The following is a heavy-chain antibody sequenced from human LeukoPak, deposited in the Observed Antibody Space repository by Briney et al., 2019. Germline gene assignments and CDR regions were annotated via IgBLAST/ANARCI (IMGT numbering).Heavy chain of an antibody. J-gene: IGHJ6*02. D-gene: IGHD3-9*01. CDR2: INPNNGGT. V-gene: IGHV1-2*02. Sequence: AAVKVSCKAAGYTFTGYYIHWVRQAPGQGLEWMAGINPNNGGTNYAQNFQGRVTMTRDTSISTAYMELSRLSSDDTAVYYCALVYYDILTGNYYYYYGMDVWGQGTTVTVSS. CDR1: GYTFTGYY. CDR3: ALVYYDILTGNYYYYYGMDV.